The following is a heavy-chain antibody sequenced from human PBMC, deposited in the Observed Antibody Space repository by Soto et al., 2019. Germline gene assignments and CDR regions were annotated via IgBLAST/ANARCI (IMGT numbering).Heavy chain of an antibody. Sequence: PGGSLRLSCAASGFTVSSNYMSWVRQAPGKGLEWVSVIYSGGSTYYADSVKGRFTISRDNSKNTLYLQMNSLRAEDTAVYYCARGAPGGWFGELFGTFDYWGQGTLVTVSS. V-gene: IGHV3-53*01. CDR1: GFTVSSNY. J-gene: IGHJ4*02. D-gene: IGHD3-10*01. CDR3: ARGAPGGWFGELFGTFDY. CDR2: IYSGGST.